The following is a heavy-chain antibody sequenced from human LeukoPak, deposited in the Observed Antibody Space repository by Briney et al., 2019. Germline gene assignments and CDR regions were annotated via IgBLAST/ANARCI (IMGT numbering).Heavy chain of an antibody. V-gene: IGHV4-59*13. CDR2: IYYSGST. D-gene: IGHD6-13*01. Sequence: SETLSLTFTVSGGSISSYYWSWIRQPPGKGLEWIGYIYYSGSTNYNPSLKSRVTISVDTSKNQFSLKLSSVTAADTAVYYCAGHSSSWYNWFDPWGQGTLVTVSS. CDR3: AGHSSSWYNWFDP. CDR1: GGSISSYY. J-gene: IGHJ5*02.